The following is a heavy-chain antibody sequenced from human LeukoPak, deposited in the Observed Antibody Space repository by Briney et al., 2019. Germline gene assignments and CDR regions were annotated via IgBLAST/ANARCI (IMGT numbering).Heavy chain of an antibody. J-gene: IGHJ4*02. D-gene: IGHD4-11*01. V-gene: IGHV3-53*01. CDR2: IYSGGST. CDR3: ARGTTLTVTTYSDY. Sequence: GGSLRLSCAASGFTVSSNYMSWVRQAPGKGLEWVSVIYSGGSTYYADSVKGRFTISRDNSKNTLYLQMNSLRAEGTAVYYCARGTTLTVTTYSDYWGQGTLVTVSS. CDR1: GFTVSSNY.